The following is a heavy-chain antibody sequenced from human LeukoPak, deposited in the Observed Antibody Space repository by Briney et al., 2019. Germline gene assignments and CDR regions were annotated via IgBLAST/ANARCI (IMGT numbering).Heavy chain of an antibody. CDR1: GFTFSSYS. V-gene: IGHV3-21*04. CDR3: ANGYMVIAPLDAFDI. J-gene: IGHJ3*02. CDR2: ISSSSYI. D-gene: IGHD2-21*01. Sequence: GGSLRLSCAASGFTFSSYSMNWVRQAPGKGLEWVSSISSSSYIYYADSVKGRFPISRDNSKNTLYLQMNSLRAEDTAVYYCANGYMVIAPLDAFDIWGQGTMVTVSS.